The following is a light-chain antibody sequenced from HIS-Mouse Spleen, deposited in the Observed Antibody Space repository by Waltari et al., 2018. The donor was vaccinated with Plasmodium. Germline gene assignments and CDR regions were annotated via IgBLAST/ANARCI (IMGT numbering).Light chain of an antibody. J-gene: IGLJ2*01. V-gene: IGLV2-23*03. CDR2: EGS. CDR3: CSYAGSSTFVV. CDR1: RHDGGCYKL. Sequence: QSALTQPASVSGSPGQSITLSCTGTRHDGGCYKLVSWYQQQPGKAPQLTIYEGSKRHSGVSNRFSGSKSGNTASLTISELQAEDEADYYCCSYAGSSTFVVFGGGTKLTVL.